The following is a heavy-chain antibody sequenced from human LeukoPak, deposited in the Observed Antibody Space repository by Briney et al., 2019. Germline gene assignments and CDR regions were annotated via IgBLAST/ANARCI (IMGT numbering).Heavy chain of an antibody. D-gene: IGHD2-15*01. J-gene: IGHJ4*02. CDR2: ISGSGGST. CDR3: AKGGYCSGGSCYAVGPTDLYFDY. CDR1: GGSFSGHY. Sequence: ETLSLTCAVSGGSFSGHYWNWIRQPPGKGLEWVSAISGSGGSTYYADSVKGRFTISRDNSKNTLYLQMNSLRAEDTAVYYCAKGGYCSGGSCYAVGPTDLYFDYWGQGTLVTVSS. V-gene: IGHV3-23*01.